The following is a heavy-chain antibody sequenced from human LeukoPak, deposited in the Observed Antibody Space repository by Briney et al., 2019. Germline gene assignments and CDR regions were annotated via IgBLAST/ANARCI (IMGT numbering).Heavy chain of an antibody. Sequence: ASLKVSCKASGYTFTSYGISWVRQAPGQGLEWMGWISAYNGNTNYAQKLQGRVTMTTDTSTSTAYMELRSLRSDDTAVYYCARVVSSSWTRSSDYWGQGTLVTVSS. CDR1: GYTFTSYG. D-gene: IGHD6-13*01. J-gene: IGHJ4*02. CDR2: ISAYNGNT. CDR3: ARVVSSSWTRSSDY. V-gene: IGHV1-18*01.